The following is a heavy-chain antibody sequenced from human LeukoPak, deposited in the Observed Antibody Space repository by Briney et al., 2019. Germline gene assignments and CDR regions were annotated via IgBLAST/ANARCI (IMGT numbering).Heavy chain of an antibody. CDR3: ARGSSWYPDDY. D-gene: IGHD6-13*01. J-gene: IGHJ4*02. V-gene: IGHV1-8*02. Sequence: GASVKVSCKASGYTFTSYGISWVRQAPGQGLEWMGWMNPNSGNTGYAQKFQGRVTMTRNTSISTAYMELSSLRSEDTAVYYCARGSSWYPDDYWGQGTLVTVSS. CDR2: MNPNSGNT. CDR1: GYTFTSYG.